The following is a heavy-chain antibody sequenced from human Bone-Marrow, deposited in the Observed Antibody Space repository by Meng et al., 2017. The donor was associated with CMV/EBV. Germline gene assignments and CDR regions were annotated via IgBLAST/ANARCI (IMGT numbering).Heavy chain of an antibody. J-gene: IGHJ4*02. D-gene: IGHD2-2*01. CDR2: INPNNGGT. CDR1: GYTFSDYF. V-gene: IGHV1-2*02. CDR3: ARVRKKSDSTSLSYFDY. Sequence: ASVKVSCKASGYTFSDYFMHWVRQAPGQGLEWMGWINPNNGGTNYAQKFQGRLTMTRDTSISTAYMELSRLRSDDTAVYYCARVRKKSDSTSLSYFDYWGQGTLVTVSS.